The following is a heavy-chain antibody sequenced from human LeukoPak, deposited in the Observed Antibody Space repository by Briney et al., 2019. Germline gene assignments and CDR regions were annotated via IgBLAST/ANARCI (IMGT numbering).Heavy chain of an antibody. J-gene: IGHJ4*02. D-gene: IGHD6-19*01. CDR3: ARGRRFRGSGWSYFDY. CDR2: FDPEDGET. V-gene: IGHV1-24*01. Sequence: ASVKVSCKVSGYTLTELSMHWVRQAPGKGLEWMGGFDPEDGETIYAQKFQGRVTMTEDTSTDTAYMELSSLRSEDTAVYYCARGRRFRGSGWSYFDYWGQGTLVTVSS. CDR1: GYTLTELS.